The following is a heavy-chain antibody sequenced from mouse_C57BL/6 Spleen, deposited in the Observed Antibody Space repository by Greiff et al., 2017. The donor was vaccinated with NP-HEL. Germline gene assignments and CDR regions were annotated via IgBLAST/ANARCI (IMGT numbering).Heavy chain of an antibody. CDR2: IHPNSGST. J-gene: IGHJ4*01. V-gene: IGHV1-64*01. CDR1: GYTFTSYW. Sequence: VQLQQPGAELVKPGASVKLSCKASGYTFTSYWMHWVKQRPGQGLEWIGMIHPNSGSTNYNEKFKSKATLTVDKSSSTAYMQLSSLTSEDSAVYYCAREVATSYYYAMDYWGQGTSVTVSS. CDR3: AREVATSYYYAMDY.